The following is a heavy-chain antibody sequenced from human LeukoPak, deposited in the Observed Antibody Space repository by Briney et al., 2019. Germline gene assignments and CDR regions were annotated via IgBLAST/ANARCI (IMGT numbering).Heavy chain of an antibody. CDR2: ISYTWST. CDR3: ASGYCSSTSCPEFDP. Sequence: SETLSLTCTVSGGSISSFYWSWIRLPPGKGLEWIGYISYTWSTNYHPSFKSRVTMSIDTSKNQFSLKLSSVTAADTAVYYCASGYCSSTSCPEFDPWGQGTLVTVSS. V-gene: IGHV4-59*08. J-gene: IGHJ5*02. D-gene: IGHD2-2*01. CDR1: GGSISSFY.